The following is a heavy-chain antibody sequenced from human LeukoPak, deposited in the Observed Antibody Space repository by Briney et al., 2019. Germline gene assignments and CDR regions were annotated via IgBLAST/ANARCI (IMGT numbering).Heavy chain of an antibody. Sequence: QPGGSLRLSCAASGFTFSSYSMNWVRQAPGKGLEWVSYISSSSSTIYYADSVKGRFTISRDNAKNSLYLQMNSLRAEDTAVYYCARANYHSQYYFDYWGQGTLVTVSS. V-gene: IGHV3-48*04. CDR1: GFTFSSYS. J-gene: IGHJ4*02. CDR2: ISSSSSTI. D-gene: IGHD1-7*01. CDR3: ARANYHSQYYFDY.